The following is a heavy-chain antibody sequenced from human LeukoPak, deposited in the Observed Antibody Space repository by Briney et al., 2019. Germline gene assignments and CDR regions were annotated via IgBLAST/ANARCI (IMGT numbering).Heavy chain of an antibody. Sequence: GGSLRLSCAASGFTFSSYAMSWVRQAPGKGLEWVSAISGSGGSTYYADSVKGRFTISRDNSKNTLYLQMNSLRAEDTAVYYCAKYGYSSGWYYYGAFDIWGQGTMVTVSS. CDR1: GFTFSSYA. V-gene: IGHV3-23*01. CDR3: AKYGYSSGWYYYGAFDI. D-gene: IGHD6-19*01. CDR2: ISGSGGST. J-gene: IGHJ3*02.